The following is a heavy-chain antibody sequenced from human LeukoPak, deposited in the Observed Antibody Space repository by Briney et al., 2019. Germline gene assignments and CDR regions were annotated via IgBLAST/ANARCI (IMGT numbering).Heavy chain of an antibody. V-gene: IGHV4-38-2*02. CDR2: IYYSGST. D-gene: IGHD3-3*01. CDR3: ARSPRYDFWSGYQTKDSFDY. Sequence: SETLSLTCTVSDYSISSGYYWGWIRQPPGKGLEWIGSIYYSGSTYYNPSLKSRVTISVDTSKNQFSLKLSSVTAADTDVYYCARSPRYDFWSGYQTKDSFDYWGQGTLVTVSS. J-gene: IGHJ4*02. CDR1: DYSISSGYY.